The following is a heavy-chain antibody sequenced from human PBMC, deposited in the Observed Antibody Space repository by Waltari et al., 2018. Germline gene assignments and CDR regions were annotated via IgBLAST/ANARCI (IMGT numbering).Heavy chain of an antibody. CDR2: ISVSDDT. CDR1: GLSFGRNA. CDR3: AKPFYNWDDPLDS. J-gene: IGHJ4*02. V-gene: IGHV3-23*01. Sequence: EVQLLESGGDFVQPGGSRRFSMALPGLSFGRNAINWVRQAPGTGLEWVAAISVSDDTYYALSVDGRFTISRDTSRNTVYLHMNSLKAEDTAVYYCAKPFYNWDDPLDSWGQGTLVTVSS. D-gene: IGHD1-20*01.